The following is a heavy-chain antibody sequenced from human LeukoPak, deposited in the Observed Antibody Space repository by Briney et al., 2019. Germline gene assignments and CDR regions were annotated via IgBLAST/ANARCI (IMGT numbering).Heavy chain of an antibody. CDR1: GGSISSGYY. J-gene: IGHJ4*02. V-gene: IGHV4-38-2*02. D-gene: IGHD2-2*02. Sequence: SETLSLTCTVSGGSISSGYYWGWIRQPPGKGLEWIGSIYHSGSTYYNPSPKSRVTISVDTSKNQFSLKLSSVTAADTAVYYCARHGGLRYQLLYNYWGQGTLVTVSS. CDR3: ARHGGLRYQLLYNY. CDR2: IYHSGST.